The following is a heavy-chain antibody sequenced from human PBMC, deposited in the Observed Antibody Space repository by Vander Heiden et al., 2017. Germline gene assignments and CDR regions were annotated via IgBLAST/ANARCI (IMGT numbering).Heavy chain of an antibody. CDR2: INHSGST. V-gene: IGHV4-34*01. J-gene: IGHJ6*02. CDR3: ARGYGGNPYYYYGMDV. Sequence: GLEWIGEINHSGSTNYNPSLKSRVTISVDTSENQFSLKLSSVTAADTAVYYCARGYGGNPYYYYGMDVWGQGTTVTVSS. D-gene: IGHD2-15*01.